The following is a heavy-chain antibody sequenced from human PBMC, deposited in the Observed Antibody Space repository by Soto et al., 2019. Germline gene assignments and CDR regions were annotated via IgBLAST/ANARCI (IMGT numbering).Heavy chain of an antibody. V-gene: IGHV2-5*02. CDR2: IYWDDDE. CDR3: AHSVPHKRFDS. J-gene: IGHJ5*01. CDR1: GFSLNTRGVG. Sequence: QITLKESGPTLVKPTQTLTLTCTFSGFSLNTRGVGVGWIRQPPGKALEWLALIYWDDDERYSPSLSSRLTITKDTSKNQVVLTMTNMDPVDTATYYCAHSVPHKRFDSWGRGTLVTVSS.